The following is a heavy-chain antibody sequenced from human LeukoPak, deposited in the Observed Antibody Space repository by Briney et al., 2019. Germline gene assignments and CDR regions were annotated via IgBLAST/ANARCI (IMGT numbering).Heavy chain of an antibody. CDR3: ARSLPAAEDY. J-gene: IGHJ4*02. D-gene: IGHD6-13*01. Sequence: LETLSLTCTVSGGSISSSSYYWGWIRQPPGEGLEWIGSIYYSGRTYYNPSLKSRVTISVDTSNNQFSLKLSSVTAADTAVYYCARSLPAAEDYWGQGTLVTVSS. CDR1: GGSISSSSYY. CDR2: IYYSGRT. V-gene: IGHV4-39*01.